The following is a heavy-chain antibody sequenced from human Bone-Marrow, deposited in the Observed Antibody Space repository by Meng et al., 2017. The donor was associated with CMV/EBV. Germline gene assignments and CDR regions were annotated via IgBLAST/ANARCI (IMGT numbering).Heavy chain of an antibody. CDR1: GGSISSGGNY. CDR2: IYYSGST. J-gene: IGHJ4*02. Sequence: TGTVSGGSISSGGNYWSWIRQHPGKGLEWIGYIYYSGSTSYNPSLKSRVTVSVDTSKNQFSLKLTSVTAADTAVYYCARGIVAFDYWGQGTLVTVSS. D-gene: IGHD3-22*01. V-gene: IGHV4-31*03. CDR3: ARGIVAFDY.